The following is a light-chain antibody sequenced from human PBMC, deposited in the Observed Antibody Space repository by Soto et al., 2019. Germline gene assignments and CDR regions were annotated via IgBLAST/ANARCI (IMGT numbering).Light chain of an antibody. CDR1: QSVSRSY. V-gene: IGKV3-15*01. CDR3: QQYNNWPGT. CDR2: GAS. J-gene: IGKJ1*01. Sequence: ELVLTQSLATLSLSPGARATLSRGGSQSVSRSYLARSQQKPGLAPRLLIYGASTRATGIPARFSGSGSGTEFTLTISSLQSEEFAVYYCQQYNNWPGTFCQGTKVDIK.